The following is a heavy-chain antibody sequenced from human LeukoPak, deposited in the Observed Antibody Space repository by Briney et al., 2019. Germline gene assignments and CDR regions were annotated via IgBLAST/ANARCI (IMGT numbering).Heavy chain of an antibody. J-gene: IGHJ4*02. CDR3: ARSYYYDYRQIDY. D-gene: IGHD3-22*01. CDR1: GDSISTSSYY. CDR2: IYYSGST. V-gene: IGHV4-39*01. Sequence: SETLSLTCTASGDSISTSSYYWGWIRQPPGKGLEWLGSIYYSGSTYYNPSLKSRVTISVDTSENQFSLNLYSVTAADTAVFYCARSYYYDYRQIDYWGQGTLVTVSS.